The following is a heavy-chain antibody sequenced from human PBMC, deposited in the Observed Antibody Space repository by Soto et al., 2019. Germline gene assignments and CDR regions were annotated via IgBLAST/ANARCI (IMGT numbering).Heavy chain of an antibody. D-gene: IGHD3-10*01. Sequence: EVQLLESGVGLVQPGGSLRLSCAASGFTFNNYAMTWVRQAPGKGLEWVSAISGGGDTTSYADSVKGRFTVPRDGSKNTLYLQMSSLRAEDTALYYCAKGRGGSGSLTPRVDFWGQGTLVTVSS. J-gene: IGHJ4*02. V-gene: IGHV3-23*01. CDR1: GFTFNNYA. CDR2: ISGGGDTT. CDR3: AKGRGGSGSLTPRVDF.